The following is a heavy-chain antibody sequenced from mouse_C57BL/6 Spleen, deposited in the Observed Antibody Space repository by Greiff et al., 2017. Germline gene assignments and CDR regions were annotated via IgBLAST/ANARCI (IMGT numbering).Heavy chain of an antibody. CDR3: ARGDTTVVGDFDY. J-gene: IGHJ2*01. D-gene: IGHD1-1*01. CDR1: GYTFTDYY. CDR2: INPNNGGT. Sequence: EVQLQQSGPELVKPGASVKISCKASGYTFTDYYMNWVKQSHGKSLEWIGDINPNNGGTSYNQKFKGKATLTVDKSSSTAYMELRSLTSEDSAVYYCARGDTTVVGDFDYWGQGTTLTVSS. V-gene: IGHV1-26*01.